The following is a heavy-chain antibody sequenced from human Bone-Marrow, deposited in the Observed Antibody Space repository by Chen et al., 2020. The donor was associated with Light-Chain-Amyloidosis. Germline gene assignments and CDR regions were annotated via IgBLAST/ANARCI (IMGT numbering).Heavy chain of an antibody. D-gene: IGHD6-25*01. Sequence: VKKPGASVKVSCKASGGTFSSYAISWVRQAPGQGLEWMGGIIPIFGTANYAQKFQGRVTITADESTSTAYMELSSLRSEDTAVYYCARSASVRLYYYYMDVWGKGTTVTVSS. V-gene: IGHV1-69*13. CDR1: GGTFSSYA. J-gene: IGHJ6*03. CDR3: ARSASVRLYYYYMDV. CDR2: IIPIFGTA.